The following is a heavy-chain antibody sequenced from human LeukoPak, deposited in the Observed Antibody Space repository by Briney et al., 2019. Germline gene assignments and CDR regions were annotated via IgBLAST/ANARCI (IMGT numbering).Heavy chain of an antibody. Sequence: PGGSLRLSCAASGFTFSSYNMNWVRQAPGKGLEWVSPISSTSSYIYYADSVKGRFTISRDNAKNSLYLQMNSLRAEDTAVYYCARDLYSYGYFDYWGQGTLVTVSS. V-gene: IGHV3-21*01. CDR1: GFTFSSYN. J-gene: IGHJ4*02. CDR2: ISSTSSYI. D-gene: IGHD5-18*01. CDR3: ARDLYSYGYFDY.